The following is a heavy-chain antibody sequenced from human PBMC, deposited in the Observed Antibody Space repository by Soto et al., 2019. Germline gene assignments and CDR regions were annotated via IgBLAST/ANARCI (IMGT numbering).Heavy chain of an antibody. J-gene: IGHJ4*02. V-gene: IGHV4-31*03. CDR3: ARGYCSGGTCHTFTDY. D-gene: IGHD2-15*01. CDR1: GGSISSGGYY. CDR2: IYYSGT. Sequence: QVQLQESGPGLVKPSQTLSLTCTVSGGSISSGGYYWNWIRQRPGKGLEWIGYIYYSGTYYNPSLTSRLTLSVDTSKNLLSLKLPSVTAADTAVYYCARGYCSGGTCHTFTDYWGQGTLVTVSS.